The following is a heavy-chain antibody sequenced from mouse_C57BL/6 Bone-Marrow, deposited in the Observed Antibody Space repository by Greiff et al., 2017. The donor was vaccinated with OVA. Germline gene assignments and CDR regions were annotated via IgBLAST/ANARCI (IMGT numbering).Heavy chain of an antibody. Sequence: EVQVVESGGDLVKPGGSLKLSCAASGFTFSSYGMSWVRQTPDKRLEWVANISSGGSYTYYPDSVKGRFTISRDNAKNTLYLQMSSLKSEDTAMYYCARRGGSFAYWGQGTLVTVSA. J-gene: IGHJ3*01. V-gene: IGHV5-6*01. D-gene: IGHD1-1*02. CDR3: ARRGGSFAY. CDR2: ISSGGSYT. CDR1: GFTFSSYG.